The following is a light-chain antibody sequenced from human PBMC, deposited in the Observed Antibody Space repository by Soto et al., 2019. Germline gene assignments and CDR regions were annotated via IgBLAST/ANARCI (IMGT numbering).Light chain of an antibody. CDR2: SSS. Sequence: EIVLTQSPGTLSLSPGERAILSCRASQSLSSDFLAWYQQKPGQAPRLLIYSSSNRATGIPDRFSGSGSGTDFTLTISRLEPEDFAVYYCQQYGRSPLTFGGGTKVEIK. CDR3: QQYGRSPLT. CDR1: QSLSSDF. V-gene: IGKV3-20*01. J-gene: IGKJ4*01.